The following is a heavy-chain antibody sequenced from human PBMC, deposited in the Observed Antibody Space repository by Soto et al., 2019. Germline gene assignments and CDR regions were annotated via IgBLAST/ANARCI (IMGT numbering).Heavy chain of an antibody. CDR2: ISGFDTST. V-gene: IGHV3-23*01. CDR3: AKDRQRYHFWTFDY. D-gene: IGHD3-3*02. CDR1: GFTFSTYT. Sequence: GGALRLSCAASGFTFSTYTMNWGRQAPGKGLEWVSAISGFDTSTYYADSVKGRFTISRDNSNNMLFLQMNNLRAEDSARYYCAKDRQRYHFWTFDYWGPGTLLTVSS. J-gene: IGHJ4*02.